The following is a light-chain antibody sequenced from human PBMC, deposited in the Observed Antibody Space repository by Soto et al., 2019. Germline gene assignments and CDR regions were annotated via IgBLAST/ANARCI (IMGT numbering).Light chain of an antibody. J-gene: IGKJ5*01. CDR3: QQYNNWPRT. CDR1: QSFSSN. Sequence: MTESPASRSVSTGERATLSCRASQSFSSNLAWYQQKPGQAPRLLIYGASTRATGVPARFSGSGSGTEFTLTISSLQSEDFAVYYCQQYNNWPRTFGQGTRLEI. CDR2: GAS. V-gene: IGKV3-15*01.